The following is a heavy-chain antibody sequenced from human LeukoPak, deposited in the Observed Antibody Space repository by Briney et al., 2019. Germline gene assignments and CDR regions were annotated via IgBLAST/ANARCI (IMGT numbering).Heavy chain of an antibody. CDR2: INHSGST. D-gene: IGHD3-16*02. CDR1: GRSFSGYY. J-gene: IGHJ4*02. Sequence: KPSETLSRACAVYGRSFSGYYWSWIRQPPGKGLAWIGEINHSGSTNYNPSLKSRVTISVDTSKNQFSLKLSSVTAADTAVYYCARGRGYNSFDYWGQGTLVTVSS. CDR3: ARGRGYNSFDY. V-gene: IGHV4-34*01.